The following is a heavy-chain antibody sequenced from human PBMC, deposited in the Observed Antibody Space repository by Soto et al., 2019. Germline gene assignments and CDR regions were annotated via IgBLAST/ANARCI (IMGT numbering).Heavy chain of an antibody. D-gene: IGHD3-22*01. V-gene: IGHV1-69*04. CDR1: GGTLGSYT. J-gene: IGHJ6*02. CDR2: VIPNLGVT. Sequence: SVKVSCKASGGTLGSYTFSWVRQAPGQGLEWMGRVIPNLGVTNYAKKFQGRFTIVVDTSTSTAYMELNSLRYEDTAVYYCAKDSSLPYDSSGYFPPPTHFYYYYGMDVWGQGTTVTVSS. CDR3: AKDSSLPYDSSGYFPPPTHFYYYYGMDV.